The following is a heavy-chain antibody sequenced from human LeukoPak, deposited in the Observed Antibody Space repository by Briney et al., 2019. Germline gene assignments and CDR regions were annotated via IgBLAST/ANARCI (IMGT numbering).Heavy chain of an antibody. V-gene: IGHV4-34*01. D-gene: IGHD2-15*01. J-gene: IGHJ4*02. CDR2: INHSGST. Sequence: SETLSLTCAVYGGSFSGYYWSWIRQPPGKGLEWIGEINHSGSTNYNPSLKSRVTISVDTSKNQFSLKLSSVTAADTAVYYRARGAGDIVVVVAAKAGRGFDYWGQGTLVTVSS. CDR1: GGSFSGYY. CDR3: ARGAGDIVVVVAAKAGRGFDY.